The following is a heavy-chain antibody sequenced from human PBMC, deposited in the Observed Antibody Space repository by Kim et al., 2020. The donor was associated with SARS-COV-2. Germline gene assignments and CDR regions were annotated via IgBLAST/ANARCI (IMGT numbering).Heavy chain of an antibody. Sequence: ASVKVSCKASGYTFTSYGISWVRQAPGQGLEWMGWISAYNGNTNYAQKLQGRVTMTTDTSTSTAYMELRSLRSDDTAVYYCAREGKMGITGTTLNYYYYGMDVWGQGTTVTVSS. CDR3: AREGKMGITGTTLNYYYYGMDV. CDR2: ISAYNGNT. V-gene: IGHV1-18*01. D-gene: IGHD1-7*01. CDR1: GYTFTSYG. J-gene: IGHJ6*02.